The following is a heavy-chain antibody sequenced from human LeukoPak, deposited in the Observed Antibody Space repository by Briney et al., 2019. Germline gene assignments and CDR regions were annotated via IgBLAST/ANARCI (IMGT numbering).Heavy chain of an antibody. CDR1: GGSISSYY. V-gene: IGHV4-59*01. CDR2: IYYSGST. J-gene: IGHJ1*01. D-gene: IGHD6-13*01. Sequence: PSETLSLTCTVSGGSISSYYWSSIRQPPGKGLEWIGCIYYSGSTNYNPSLKSRVTISVDTSKNQFSLKLSSVTAADTAVYYCARGDSGYSSSWYPGYFQHWGQGTLVTVSS. CDR3: ARGDSGYSSSWYPGYFQH.